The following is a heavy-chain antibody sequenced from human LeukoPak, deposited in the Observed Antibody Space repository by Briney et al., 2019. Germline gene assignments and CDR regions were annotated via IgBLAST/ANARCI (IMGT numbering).Heavy chain of an antibody. CDR2: ITGSGGTT. CDR3: AKDGNWARFEN. Sequence: GGSLRLSCAASGFMFRSYGIHWVRQAPGKGLEWVSGITGSGGTTYYADSVKGRFTISRDNSKNTLYLQMNSPRAEDTAAYYCAKDGNWARFENWGQGTLVTVSS. V-gene: IGHV3-23*01. J-gene: IGHJ4*02. D-gene: IGHD7-27*01. CDR1: GFMFRSYG.